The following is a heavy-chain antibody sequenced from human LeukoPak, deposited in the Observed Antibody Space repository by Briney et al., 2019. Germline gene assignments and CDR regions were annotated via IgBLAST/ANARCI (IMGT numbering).Heavy chain of an antibody. CDR3: ARGENWAFDY. J-gene: IGHJ4*02. CDR1: GDSVSSNSAT. CDR2: TYYRSKWYN. D-gene: IGHD7-27*01. Sequence: KHSQTLSLTCAISGDSVSSNSATWNWIRQSPSRGLEWLGRTYYRSKWYNDYAVSMRSRIIINPDTSKNQFSLQLNSVTPEDTAVYYCARGENWAFDYWGQGTLVTVSS. V-gene: IGHV6-1*01.